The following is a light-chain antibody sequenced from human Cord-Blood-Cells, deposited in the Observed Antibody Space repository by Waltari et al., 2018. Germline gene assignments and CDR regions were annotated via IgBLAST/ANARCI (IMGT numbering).Light chain of an antibody. Sequence: EIVMTQSPATLSVSHGERATLSCRASQSVSSNLAWYQQNPGQAPRLLIYGASTRATGIPARFSGSGSGTEFTLTISSLQSEDFAVYYCQQYNNWPLTFGGGTKVEIK. J-gene: IGKJ4*01. V-gene: IGKV3-15*01. CDR2: GAS. CDR3: QQYNNWPLT. CDR1: QSVSSN.